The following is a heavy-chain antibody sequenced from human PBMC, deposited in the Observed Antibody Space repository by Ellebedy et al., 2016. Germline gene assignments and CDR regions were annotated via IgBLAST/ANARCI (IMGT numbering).Heavy chain of an antibody. CDR1: GFTFSMYW. D-gene: IGHD6-13*01. CDR2: IHHGGSEK. Sequence: GESLKISXATSGFTFSMYWMSWVRQAPGQGLEWLATIHHGGSEKKYVGSVKGRFTISRDNAKNSLYLRMNSLRAEDTAVYYCARVEQQDTFDIWGQGTMLTVSS. CDR3: ARVEQQDTFDI. V-gene: IGHV3-7*02. J-gene: IGHJ3*02.